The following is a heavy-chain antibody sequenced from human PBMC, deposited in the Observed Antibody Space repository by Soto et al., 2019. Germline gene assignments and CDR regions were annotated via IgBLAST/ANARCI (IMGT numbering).Heavy chain of an antibody. V-gene: IGHV1-69*06. CDR1: GCNFTNYA. J-gene: IGHJ5*01. CDR3: ARVADTYRANHWFDC. CDR2: IIPIFGTT. D-gene: IGHD6-19*01. Sequence: QVQLVQSGAEVKKPGSSVKVSCKATGCNFTNYAVSWVRQAPGQGLEWMGDIIPIFGTTNYAQKFQGRVTIDADKSTSTGYMELTNLRSDDTALYYCARVADTYRANHWFDCWGQGTLVTVSS.